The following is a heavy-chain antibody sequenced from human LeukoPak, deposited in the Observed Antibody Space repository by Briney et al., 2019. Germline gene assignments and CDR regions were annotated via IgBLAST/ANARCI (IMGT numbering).Heavy chain of an antibody. CDR2: IYTRGST. V-gene: IGHV4-4*08. CDR1: GASITTYY. J-gene: IGHJ4*02. Sequence: SETLSLTCTVSGASITTYYWSWIRQPPGKGLEWIAYIYTRGSTNYNPSLKSRVTISVDTSKNQFSLKLSSVTAADTAMYYCVSHNTQKYVADYWGQGTLVTVSS. CDR3: VSHNTQKYVADY. D-gene: IGHD2-2*01.